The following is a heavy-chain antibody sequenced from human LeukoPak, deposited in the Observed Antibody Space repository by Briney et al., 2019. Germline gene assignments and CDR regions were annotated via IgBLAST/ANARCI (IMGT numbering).Heavy chain of an antibody. V-gene: IGHV1-18*01. CDR3: ARARAGRSGYYRY. D-gene: IGHD3-22*01. CDR1: GYTFSKYG. J-gene: IGHJ4*02. Sequence: SVKVSCKTSGYTFSKYGISWVRQAPGQGPEWIGWISAYDGNTNYAQKLQDRLTLTTDTSTDTAHMELRGLRSDDTAVYYCARARAGRSGYYRYWGQGTLVTVSS. CDR2: ISAYDGNT.